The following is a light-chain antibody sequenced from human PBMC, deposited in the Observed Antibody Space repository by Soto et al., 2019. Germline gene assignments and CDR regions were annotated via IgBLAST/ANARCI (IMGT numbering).Light chain of an antibody. CDR1: QSISRH. V-gene: IGKV1-39*01. CDR3: QQSYSTPLT. Sequence: DIQMTQSPSALSVSVGDRVTITCRASQSISRHLNWYQQKSGKAPKLLIYAASSLQSGVPSRFSGSGSGTDFTLTISSLQPEDFATYYCQQSYSTPLTFGGGTKVEIK. CDR2: AAS. J-gene: IGKJ4*01.